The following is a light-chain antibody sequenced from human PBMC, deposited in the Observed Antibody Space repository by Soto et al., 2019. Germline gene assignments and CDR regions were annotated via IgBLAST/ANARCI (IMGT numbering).Light chain of an antibody. CDR2: GAF. CDR1: QNISNY. Sequence: DIQMTQSPSSLSASVGDRVTITCRASQNISNYLNWYQQRPGKAPKLLIYGAFSLQSGVPARFSGSGSGTDFTLTISSLQPEDFATYYCQRSYSSPRTFGQGTKLEIK. V-gene: IGKV1-39*01. CDR3: QRSYSSPRT. J-gene: IGKJ2*02.